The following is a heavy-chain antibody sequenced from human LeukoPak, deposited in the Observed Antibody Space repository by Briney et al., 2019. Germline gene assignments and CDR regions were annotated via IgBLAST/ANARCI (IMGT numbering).Heavy chain of an antibody. Sequence: SVKVSCKASGGTFSSYAISWVRQAPGQGLEWMGGIIPIFGTANYAQKFQGRVTITADESTSTAYMELSSLRSEDTAVYYCAELWFGESPGAFDIWGQGTMVTVSS. CDR2: IIPIFGTA. D-gene: IGHD3-10*01. CDR1: GGTFSSYA. CDR3: AELWFGESPGAFDI. J-gene: IGHJ3*02. V-gene: IGHV1-69*13.